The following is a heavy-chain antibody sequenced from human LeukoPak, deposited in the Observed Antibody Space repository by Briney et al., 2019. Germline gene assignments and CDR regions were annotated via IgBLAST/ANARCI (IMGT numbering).Heavy chain of an antibody. CDR2: IIPIFGTA. J-gene: IGHJ3*02. CDR3: ARGAITMILGAFDI. V-gene: IGHV1-69*01. D-gene: IGHD3-22*01. Sequence: GSSVKVSCKASRGTFSSYAISWVRQAPGQGLEWMGGIIPIFGTANYAQKFQGRVTITADESTSTAYMELSSLRSEDTAVYYCARGAITMILGAFDIWGQGTMVTVSS. CDR1: RGTFSSYA.